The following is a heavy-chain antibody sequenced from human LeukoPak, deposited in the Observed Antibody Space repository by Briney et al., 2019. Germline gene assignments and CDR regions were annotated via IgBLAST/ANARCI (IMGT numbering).Heavy chain of an antibody. CDR1: GITLSNYG. V-gene: IGHV3-23*01. CDR3: ARRGVVIRVILVGFHKEAFYFDS. CDR2: ISDSGGST. J-gene: IGHJ4*02. Sequence: GGSLRLSCAVSGITLSNYGMSWVRQAPGKGLECVAGISDSGGSTNYADSVKDRFTISRDNPKNTLYLQMNSLRAEDTAVYFCARRGVVIRVILVGFHKEAFYFDSWGQGALVTVSS. D-gene: IGHD3-22*01.